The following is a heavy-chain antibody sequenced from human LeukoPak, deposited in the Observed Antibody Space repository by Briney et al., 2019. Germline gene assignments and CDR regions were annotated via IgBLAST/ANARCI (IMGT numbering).Heavy chain of an antibody. CDR3: ARSDCSSNSCYFVFDA. J-gene: IGHJ4*02. CDR2: VYYDGNTQ. Sequence: GTSLRLSCAASGSTFRSYGMHWVRQAPGKGLDWVAGVYYDGNTQYYADSVKGRYTISRDNSKNTLYLQMNSLRAEDTAVYYCARSDCSSNSCYFVFDAWGQGTLVTVSS. V-gene: IGHV3-33*01. CDR1: GSTFRSYG. D-gene: IGHD2-2*01.